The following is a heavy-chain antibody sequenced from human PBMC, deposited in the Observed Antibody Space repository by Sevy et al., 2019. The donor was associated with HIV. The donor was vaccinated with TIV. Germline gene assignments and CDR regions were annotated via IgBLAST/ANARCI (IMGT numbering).Heavy chain of an antibody. CDR2: ISYDGSNK. CDR1: GFTFSSYG. Sequence: GGSLRLSCAASGFTFSSYGMHWVRQAPGKGLEWVAVISYDGSNKYYAHSVKGRFTISRDNSKNTLYLQMNSLRAEDTAVYYCAKDFTTPGYSSVGFDYWGQGTLVTVSS. V-gene: IGHV3-30*18. D-gene: IGHD6-19*01. J-gene: IGHJ4*02. CDR3: AKDFTTPGYSSVGFDY.